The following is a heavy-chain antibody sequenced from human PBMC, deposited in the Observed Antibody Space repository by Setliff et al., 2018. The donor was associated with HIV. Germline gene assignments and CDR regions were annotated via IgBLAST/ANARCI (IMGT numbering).Heavy chain of an antibody. CDR2: IYYSGST. D-gene: IGHD3-22*01. CDR1: GGSISTSNW. Sequence: SETLSLTCTVSGGSISTSNWWGWIRQTPGKGLEWIGYIYYSGSTYHSPSLESRVTISIDTSKNQFSLKLYSVTAADTAVYYCAREEERYYDSSGHDAFDIWGQGTMVTVSS. J-gene: IGHJ3*02. V-gene: IGHV4-28*03. CDR3: AREEERYYDSSGHDAFDI.